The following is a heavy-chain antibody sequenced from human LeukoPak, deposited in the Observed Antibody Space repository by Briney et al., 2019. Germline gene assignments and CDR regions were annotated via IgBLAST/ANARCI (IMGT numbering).Heavy chain of an antibody. CDR3: ARGPQRYFDWSRGYYFDY. V-gene: IGHV4-34*01. CDR1: GDSGDAMATSFYY. CDR2: TNHSGST. J-gene: IGHJ4*02. Sequence: SETLSLICSVSGDSGDAMATSFYYWSWIRQPPGKGLEWIGETNHSGSTNYNPSLKSRVTISVDTSKNQFSLKLSSVTAADTAVYYCARGPQRYFDWSRGYYFDYWGQGTLVTVSS. D-gene: IGHD3-9*01.